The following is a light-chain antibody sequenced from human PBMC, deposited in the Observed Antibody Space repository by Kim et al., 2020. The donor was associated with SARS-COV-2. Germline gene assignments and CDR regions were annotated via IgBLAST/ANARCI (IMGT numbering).Light chain of an antibody. J-gene: IGLJ2*01. CDR2: QDT. V-gene: IGLV3-1*01. Sequence: SYELTQPPSVSVSPGQTASITCSGDKLGEKYACWYQQKPGQSPVLVIYQDTKRPSGIPERFSGSNSGNTATLTISGTQAMGEADYYCQTWDSITVVFGGGTQLTVL. CDR1: KLGEKY. CDR3: QTWDSITVV.